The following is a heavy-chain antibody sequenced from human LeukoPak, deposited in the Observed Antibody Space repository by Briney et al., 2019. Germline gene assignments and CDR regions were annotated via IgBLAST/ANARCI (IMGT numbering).Heavy chain of an antibody. Sequence: SQTLSLTCTVSGGSISSGGYYWSWIRQHPGKGLEWIGYIYYSGSTYYNPSLKSRVTISVDTSKNQFSLKLSSVTTADTAVYYCARYYYGSGSYPDAYYYYGMDVWGKGATVTVSS. D-gene: IGHD3-10*01. CDR1: GGSISSGGYY. J-gene: IGHJ6*04. CDR2: IYYSGST. CDR3: ARYYYGSGSYPDAYYYYGMDV. V-gene: IGHV4-31*03.